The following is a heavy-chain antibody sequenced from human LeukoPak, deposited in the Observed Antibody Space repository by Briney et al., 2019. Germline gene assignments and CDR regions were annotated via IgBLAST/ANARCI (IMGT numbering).Heavy chain of an antibody. V-gene: IGHV4-4*07. Sequence: SETLSLTCTVSGGSITSYYWNWIRQPAGQGREWIGHIDTGGSSNYNPSLQSRVTMSVDRSKNQLSLKLSPVTAADTAVYYCARGRAVAEYWGQGTLVTVSS. CDR1: GGSITSYY. CDR2: IDTGGSS. J-gene: IGHJ4*02. D-gene: IGHD6-19*01. CDR3: ARGRAVAEY.